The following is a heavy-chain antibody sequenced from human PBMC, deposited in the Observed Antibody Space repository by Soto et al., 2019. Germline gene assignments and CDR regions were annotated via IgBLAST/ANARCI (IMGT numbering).Heavy chain of an antibody. V-gene: IGHV4-31*01. D-gene: IGHD2-2*01. Sequence: QVQLQESGPGLVKPSQTLSLTCTVSGGSISSGGYYWSWIRQHPGKGLEWIGYIYYSGSTNYNPALESPGNISVDTSKNQVPLKLSSGTCADNAGEYLARGYFRSTSCFDPWGQGTLVTVSS. CDR1: GGSISSGGYY. CDR2: IYYSGST. J-gene: IGHJ5*02. CDR3: ARGYFRSTSCFDP.